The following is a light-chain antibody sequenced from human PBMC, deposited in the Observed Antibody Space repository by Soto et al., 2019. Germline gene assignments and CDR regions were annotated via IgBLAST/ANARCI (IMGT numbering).Light chain of an antibody. Sequence: EIVLTQSPGTLSLSPGERVTLSCRASQSVSSSYLAWYQQKPGQAPRLLIYGASSRATGIPDRFSGSGSGTDFTLTISRLKPEDFAVYYCQQYGSSVFTFGPGTKVDIK. CDR3: QQYGSSVFT. J-gene: IGKJ3*01. CDR1: QSVSSSY. CDR2: GAS. V-gene: IGKV3-20*01.